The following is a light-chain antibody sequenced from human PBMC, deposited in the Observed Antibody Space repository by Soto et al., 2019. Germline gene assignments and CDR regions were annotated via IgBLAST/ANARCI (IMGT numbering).Light chain of an antibody. Sequence: EVVMTQYPATLSVSPGERATLSCRASQSVSSNLAWYQQKPGQAPRLLIYGASTRATGVPVRFSGSGSGTEFTLTIGSLQSEDFAFYYCQQYDNWPPWTFGQGTKVEIK. V-gene: IGKV3-15*01. CDR3: QQYDNWPPWT. CDR1: QSVSSN. J-gene: IGKJ1*01. CDR2: GAS.